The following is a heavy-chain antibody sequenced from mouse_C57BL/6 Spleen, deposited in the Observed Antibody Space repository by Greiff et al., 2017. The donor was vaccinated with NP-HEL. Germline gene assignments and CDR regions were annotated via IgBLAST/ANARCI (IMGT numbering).Heavy chain of an antibody. CDR2: INPNNGGT. Sequence: EVQLQQSGPELVKPGASVKISCKASGYTFTDYNMDWVKQSPGKSLEWIGDINPNNGGTIYNQKFKGKATLTVDKSSSTAYMELHRLTSEDTAVYYCARGGDCFYVPCYSWGQSTTRSVS. CDR3: ARGGDCFYVPCYS. D-gene: IGHD1-1*01. CDR1: GYTFTDYN. J-gene: IGHJ2*01. V-gene: IGHV1-18*01.